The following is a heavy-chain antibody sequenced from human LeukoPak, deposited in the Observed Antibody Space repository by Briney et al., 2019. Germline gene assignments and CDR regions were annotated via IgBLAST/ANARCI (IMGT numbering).Heavy chain of an antibody. CDR1: GFTVSNTY. CDR2: ISGSGGST. D-gene: IGHD3-3*01. V-gene: IGHV3-23*01. CDR3: AKDLGRYDFDY. Sequence: GGSLRLSCAVSGFTVSNTYMSWVRQAPGKGLEWVSAISGSGGSTYYADSVKGRFTISRDNSKNTLYLQMNSLRAEDTAVYYCAKDLGRYDFDYWGQGTLVTVSS. J-gene: IGHJ4*02.